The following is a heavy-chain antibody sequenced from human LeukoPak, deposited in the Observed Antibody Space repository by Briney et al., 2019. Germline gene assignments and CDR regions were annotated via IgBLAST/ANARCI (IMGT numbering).Heavy chain of an antibody. V-gene: IGHV1-8*01. J-gene: IGHJ4*02. D-gene: IGHD6-13*01. Sequence: ASVKVPCKASGYTFTSYDINWVRQATGQGLEWMGWMNPNSGNTGYAQKFQGRVTMTRNTSISTAYMELSSLRSEDTAVYYCARSFIAAAALGYWGQGTLVTVSS. CDR1: GYTFTSYD. CDR2: MNPNSGNT. CDR3: ARSFIAAAALGY.